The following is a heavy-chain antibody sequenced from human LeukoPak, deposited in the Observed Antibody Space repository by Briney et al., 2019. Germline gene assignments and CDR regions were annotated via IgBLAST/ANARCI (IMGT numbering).Heavy chain of an antibody. Sequence: GGSLRLSCAASGFTFSDYYMSWIRQAPGKGLEWVAVISYDGSNKYYADSVKGRFTISRGNSKNTLYLQMNSLRAEDTAVYYCAKDRYYYDSSGSIFDYWGQGTLVTVSS. V-gene: IGHV3-30*18. D-gene: IGHD3-22*01. CDR3: AKDRYYYDSSGSIFDY. J-gene: IGHJ4*02. CDR1: GFTFSDYY. CDR2: ISYDGSNK.